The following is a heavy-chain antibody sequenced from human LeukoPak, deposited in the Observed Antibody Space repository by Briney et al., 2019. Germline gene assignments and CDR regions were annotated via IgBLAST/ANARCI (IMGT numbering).Heavy chain of an antibody. CDR2: ISGSGGII. D-gene: IGHD5-12*01. CDR1: GFTFTSCG. V-gene: IGHV3-23*01. Sequence: PGGSLGLSCAASGFTFTSCGMSGVRQAPGKGLEWVSSISGSGGIIYYADSVKGRFTISRDSSKNTLYLQMNSLRAEDTAVYYCAKDLLATRGVILDYWGQGTLVTVSS. J-gene: IGHJ4*02. CDR3: AKDLLATRGVILDY.